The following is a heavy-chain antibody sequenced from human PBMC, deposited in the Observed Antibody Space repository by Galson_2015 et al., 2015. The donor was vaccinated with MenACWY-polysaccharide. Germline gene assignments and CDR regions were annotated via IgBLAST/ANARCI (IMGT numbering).Heavy chain of an antibody. Sequence: SVKVSCKASGYTFTRYTIHWLRQAPGQRLEWMGWINAGSGNTRYSQKFQGRVTITRDTSASMAYMELSSLRSEDTAVYFCARDSISGCVDLFDYWGQGTLVTVSS. CDR1: GYTFTRYT. J-gene: IGHJ4*02. CDR2: INAGSGNT. V-gene: IGHV1-3*01. D-gene: IGHD6-19*01. CDR3: ARDSISGCVDLFDY.